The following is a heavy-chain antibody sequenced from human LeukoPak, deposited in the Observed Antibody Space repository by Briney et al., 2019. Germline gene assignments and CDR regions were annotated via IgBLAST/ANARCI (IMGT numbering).Heavy chain of an antibody. V-gene: IGHV3-23*01. CDR1: GFSFSSYE. D-gene: IGHD4-17*01. CDR3: AKHYGDYRSFDY. J-gene: IGHJ4*02. Sequence: GGSLRLSCAASGFSFSSYEMNWVRQAPGSGLEWVSVIDTSGFTTYYADSVKGRFTISRDNSKSTLYLQMNSLRAEDTAVYHCAKHYGDYRSFDYWGQGTLVTVSS. CDR2: IDTSGFTT.